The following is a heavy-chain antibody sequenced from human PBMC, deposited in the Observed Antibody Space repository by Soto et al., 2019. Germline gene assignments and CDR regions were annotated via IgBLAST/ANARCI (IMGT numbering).Heavy chain of an antibody. D-gene: IGHD3-22*01. CDR1: GFTFGIYA. Sequence: PGGSLRLSCAASGFTFGIYAMSWVRQAPGKGLEWVSTISHRSATTYYADSVKGRFTVSRDNSKNTLYLQMNSLRAEDTAVYYCARQIVELIPYFDHWGQGSLVTVSS. V-gene: IGHV3-23*01. CDR3: ARQIVELIPYFDH. J-gene: IGHJ4*02. CDR2: ISHRSATT.